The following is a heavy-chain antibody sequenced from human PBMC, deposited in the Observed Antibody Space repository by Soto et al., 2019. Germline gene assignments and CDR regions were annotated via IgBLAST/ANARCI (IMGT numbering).Heavy chain of an antibody. CDR1: GFTFSSYA. Sequence: GGSLRLSCAASGFTFSSYAMSWVRQAPGKGLEWVSAISGSGGSTYYADSVKGRFTISRDNSKNTLYLQMNSLRAEDTAVYYCAKDPVAAAGPGGTYFDYWGQGTRVTV. V-gene: IGHV3-23*01. CDR3: AKDPVAAAGPGGTYFDY. D-gene: IGHD6-13*01. CDR2: ISGSGGST. J-gene: IGHJ4*02.